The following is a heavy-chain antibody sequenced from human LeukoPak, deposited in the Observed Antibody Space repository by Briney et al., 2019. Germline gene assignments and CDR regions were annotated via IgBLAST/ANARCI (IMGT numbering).Heavy chain of an antibody. CDR3: ARLLRVSSHNWFDP. J-gene: IGHJ5*02. D-gene: IGHD2-15*01. Sequence: PSETLSLTCAVYGGSFSGYYWSWIRQPPGKGLEWIGEINHSGSTNYNPSLKSRVTISVDTSKSQFSLKLSSVTAADTAVYYCARLLRVSSHNWFDPWGQGTLVTVSS. CDR1: GGSFSGYY. V-gene: IGHV4-34*01. CDR2: INHSGST.